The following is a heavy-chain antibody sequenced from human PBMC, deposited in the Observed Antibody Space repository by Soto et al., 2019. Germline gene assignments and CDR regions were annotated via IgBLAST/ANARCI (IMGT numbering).Heavy chain of an antibody. V-gene: IGHV3-11*01. CDR1: GFTFSDYY. Sequence: PGGSLRLSCAASGFTFSDYYMSWIRQAPGKGLEWVSYISPSGGTIYYADSVKGRFTLSRDNAKNSLYLQTNSLRAEDTAVYHCVRVGYAYGNDPWGQGTLVAVSS. D-gene: IGHD3-10*01. J-gene: IGHJ5*02. CDR3: VRVGYAYGNDP. CDR2: ISPSGGTI.